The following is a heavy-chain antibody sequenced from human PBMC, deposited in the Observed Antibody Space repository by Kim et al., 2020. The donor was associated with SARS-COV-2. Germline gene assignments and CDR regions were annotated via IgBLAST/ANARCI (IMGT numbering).Heavy chain of an antibody. Sequence: SETLSLTCTVSGGSISGYYWSWIRQPAGKGLEWIGRTSTSGNTKYSPSLKSRVSMSIDTSKKQFSLNLSSVTAADTAVYYCARELELTYWGQGTPVTVPS. CDR3: ARELELTY. V-gene: IGHV4-4*07. D-gene: IGHD3-3*01. CDR1: GGSISGYY. J-gene: IGHJ4*02. CDR2: TSTSGNT.